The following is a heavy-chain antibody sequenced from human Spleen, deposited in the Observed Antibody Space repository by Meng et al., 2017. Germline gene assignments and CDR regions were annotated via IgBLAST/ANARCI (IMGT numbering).Heavy chain of an antibody. Sequence: VQLQASGPGPGKPSDTLSLTCTVSGGSPSSYYWSWIRQPPGKGLEWIGYIYYSGSTNYNPSLKSRVTIAVDTSKNRISLKMRSVTAADTALYYCARSGGNSWYWFDPWGQGTLVTVSS. J-gene: IGHJ5*02. CDR3: ARSGGNSWYWFDP. V-gene: IGHV4-59*01. CDR1: GGSPSSYY. CDR2: IYYSGST. D-gene: IGHD6-13*01.